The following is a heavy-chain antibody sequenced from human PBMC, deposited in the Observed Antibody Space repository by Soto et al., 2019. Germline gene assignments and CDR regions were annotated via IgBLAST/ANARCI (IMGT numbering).Heavy chain of an antibody. Sequence: GGSLRLSCAASGFTFSSYAMTWVRQAPGKGLEWVSAISGSGGSTYYADSVKGRFTISRDNSKNTLYLQMNSLRAEDTAVYYCAKEERGVLRFLGGMDVWGQGTTVTVSS. CDR3: AKEERGVLRFLGGMDV. J-gene: IGHJ6*02. D-gene: IGHD3-3*01. V-gene: IGHV3-23*01. CDR2: ISGSGGST. CDR1: GFTFSSYA.